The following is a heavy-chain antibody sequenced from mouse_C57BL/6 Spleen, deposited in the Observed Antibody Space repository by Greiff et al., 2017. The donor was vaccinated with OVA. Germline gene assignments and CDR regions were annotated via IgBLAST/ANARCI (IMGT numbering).Heavy chain of an antibody. Sequence: VQLQQSGAELVRPGASVKLSCTASGFNIKDDYMHWVKQRPEQGLEWIGWIDPENGDTEYASKFQGKATITADTSSNTAYLQLSSLTSEDTAVYYCTTGTYHYWGQGTTLTVSS. CDR2: IDPENGDT. CDR3: TTGTYHY. J-gene: IGHJ2*01. V-gene: IGHV14-4*01. D-gene: IGHD4-1*01. CDR1: GFNIKDDY.